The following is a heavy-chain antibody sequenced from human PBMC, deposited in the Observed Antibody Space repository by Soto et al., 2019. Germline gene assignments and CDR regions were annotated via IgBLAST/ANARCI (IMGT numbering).Heavy chain of an antibody. D-gene: IGHD3-3*01. Sequence: PWGSLRLSCAASGFTFSSYGMHWVRQAPGKGLEWVAVISYDGSNKYYADSVKGRFTISRDNSKNTLYLQMNSLRAEDTAVYYCAKTHHPSRFLGYYGMDVWGQGTTVTVSS. CDR2: ISYDGSNK. CDR3: AKTHHPSRFLGYYGMDV. CDR1: GFTFSSYG. V-gene: IGHV3-30*18. J-gene: IGHJ6*02.